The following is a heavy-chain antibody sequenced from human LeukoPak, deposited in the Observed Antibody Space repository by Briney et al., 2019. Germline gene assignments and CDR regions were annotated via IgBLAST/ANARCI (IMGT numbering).Heavy chain of an antibody. CDR1: GFTFSSYG. Sequence: GGSQRLSCAASGFTFSSYGMHWVRQAPGKGLEWVAVVWYDGSNKYYADSVKGRFTISRDNSKNTLYLQMNSLRAEDTAVYYCASRYNWNDAPFDYWGQGTLVTVSS. D-gene: IGHD1-1*01. CDR2: VWYDGSNK. CDR3: ASRYNWNDAPFDY. J-gene: IGHJ4*02. V-gene: IGHV3-33*01.